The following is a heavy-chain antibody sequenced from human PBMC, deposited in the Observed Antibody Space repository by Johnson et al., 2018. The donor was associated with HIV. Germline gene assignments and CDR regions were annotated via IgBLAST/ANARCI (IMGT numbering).Heavy chain of an antibody. CDR1: GFTFSSYA. V-gene: IGHV3-30-3*02. D-gene: IGHD3-3*01. J-gene: IGHJ3*02. CDR2: ISYDGSNK. Sequence: QVQLVESGGGVVQPGRSLRLSCAASGFTFSSYAMHWVRQAPGKGLEWVAVISYDGSNKYYADSVKGRFTISRDNSKNTLYLQRNSLRAEDTAVYYCAKQLYDLNYDFWSGYPIWGQGTMVTVSS. CDR3: AKQLYDLNYDFWSGYPI.